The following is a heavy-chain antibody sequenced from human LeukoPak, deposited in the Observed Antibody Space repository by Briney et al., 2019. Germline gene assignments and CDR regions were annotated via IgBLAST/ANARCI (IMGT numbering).Heavy chain of an antibody. CDR3: AGYSGSYPLYY. CDR2: ISYDGSNK. V-gene: IGHV3-30*04. Sequence: GRSLRLSCAASGFTFSSYAMHWVRQAPGKGLEWVAVISYDGSNKYYADSVKGRFTISRDNSKNTLYLQMNSLRAEDTAVYYCAGYSGSYPLYYWGQGTLVTVSS. CDR1: GFTFSSYA. D-gene: IGHD1-26*01. J-gene: IGHJ4*02.